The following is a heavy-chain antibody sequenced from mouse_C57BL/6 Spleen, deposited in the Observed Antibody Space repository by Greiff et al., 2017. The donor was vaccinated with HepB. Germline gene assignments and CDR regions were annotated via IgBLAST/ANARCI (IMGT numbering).Heavy chain of an antibody. Sequence: DVHLVESGGGLVKPGGSLKLSCAASGFTFSDYGMHWVRQAPEKGLEWVAYISSGSSTIYYADTVKGRFTISRDNAKNTLFLQMTSLRSEDTAMYYCARAYYSNYVYWYFDVWGTGTTVTVSS. D-gene: IGHD2-5*01. CDR3: ARAYYSNYVYWYFDV. V-gene: IGHV5-17*01. CDR1: GFTFSDYG. CDR2: ISSGSSTI. J-gene: IGHJ1*03.